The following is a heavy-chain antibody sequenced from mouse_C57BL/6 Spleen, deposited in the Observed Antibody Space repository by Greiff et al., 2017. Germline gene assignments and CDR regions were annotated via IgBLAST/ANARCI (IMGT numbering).Heavy chain of an antibody. Sequence: QVQLQQSGAELVMPGASVKLSCKASGYTFTSYWMHWVKQRPGQGLEWIGEIDPSDSYTNYNQKFKGKSTLTVDKSSSPAYMQLSSLTSEDSAVXAGARGTYYGSCPFDDWGKGTTLTVSS. CDR1: GYTFTSYW. J-gene: IGHJ2*01. D-gene: IGHD1-1*01. CDR2: IDPSDSYT. V-gene: IGHV1-69*01. CDR3: ARGTYYGSCPFDD.